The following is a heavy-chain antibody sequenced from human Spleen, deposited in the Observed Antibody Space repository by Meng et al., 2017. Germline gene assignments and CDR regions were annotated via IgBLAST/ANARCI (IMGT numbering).Heavy chain of an antibody. V-gene: IGHV4-34*01. CDR2: INHSGST. Sequence: QLWQLRAVPLKPSETLSLACAVYGGSFSGYDWSCIRQPPGKGLEWIGEINHSGSTNYNPSLKSRVTISVDTSKNQFSLKLSSVTAADTAVYYCARRHNWGWVPIDYWGQGTLVTVSS. CDR3: ARRHNWGWVPIDY. D-gene: IGHD7-27*01. J-gene: IGHJ4*02. CDR1: GGSFSGYD.